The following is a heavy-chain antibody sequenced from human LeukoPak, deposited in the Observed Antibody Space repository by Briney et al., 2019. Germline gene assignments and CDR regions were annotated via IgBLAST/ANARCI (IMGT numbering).Heavy chain of an antibody. CDR1: GYTFTGYY. CDR3: ARDLAWSSYYYDSSGS. Sequence: GASLKVSCKASGYTFTGYYMHWVRQAPGQGLEWMGWINPNSGGTNYAQKFQGRVTMTRDTSISTAYMELSRLRSDDTAVYYCARDLAWSSYYYDSSGSWGQGTLVTVSS. CDR2: INPNSGGT. J-gene: IGHJ5*02. D-gene: IGHD3-22*01. V-gene: IGHV1-2*02.